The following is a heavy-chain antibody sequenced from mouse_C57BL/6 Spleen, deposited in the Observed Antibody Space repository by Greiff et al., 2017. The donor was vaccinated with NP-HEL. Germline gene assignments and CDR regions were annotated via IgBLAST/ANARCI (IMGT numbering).Heavy chain of an antibody. CDR3: ARAIANRYEYSWFAY. J-gene: IGHJ3*01. CDR1: GYTFTDYY. Sequence: EVQLQQSGPELVKPGASVKMSCKASGYTFTDYYMHWVKQSHGKSLEWIGYIYPNNGGNGYNQKFKGKATMTVDKSSSTAYMELRSLTSEDSAVYYCARAIANRYEYSWFAYWGQGTLVTVSA. V-gene: IGHV1-34*01. CDR2: IYPNNGGN. D-gene: IGHD2-4*01.